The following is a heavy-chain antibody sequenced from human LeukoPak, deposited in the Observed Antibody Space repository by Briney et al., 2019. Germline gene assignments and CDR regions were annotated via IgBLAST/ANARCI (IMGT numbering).Heavy chain of an antibody. Sequence: GASVKVSCKASGYTFTSYAMHWVRQAPGQRLEWMGWINAGNGNTKYSQKFQGRVTITRDTSASTAYMELSSLRSEDTAVYYCARGVIMIVVVMSFGYWGQGTLVTVSS. D-gene: IGHD3-22*01. J-gene: IGHJ4*02. V-gene: IGHV1-3*01. CDR2: INAGNGNT. CDR1: GYTFTSYA. CDR3: ARGVIMIVVVMSFGY.